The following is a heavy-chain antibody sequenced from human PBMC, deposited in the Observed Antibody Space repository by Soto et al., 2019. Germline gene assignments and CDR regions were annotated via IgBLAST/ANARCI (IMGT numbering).Heavy chain of an antibody. D-gene: IGHD6-6*01. Sequence: GASVKVSCKASGYTFTTYAMHWVRQAPGQRFEWMGWINAGNGNTQYSQKFQGRVTMTTDTSTSTAYMELRSLRSDDTAVYYCARDGAARPFSFDYWGQGTLVTVSS. V-gene: IGHV1-3*01. CDR2: INAGNGNT. CDR1: GYTFTTYA. J-gene: IGHJ4*02. CDR3: ARDGAARPFSFDY.